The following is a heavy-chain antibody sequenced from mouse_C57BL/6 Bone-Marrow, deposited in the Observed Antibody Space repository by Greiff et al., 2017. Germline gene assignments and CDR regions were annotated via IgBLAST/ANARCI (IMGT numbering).Heavy chain of an antibody. Sequence: VNVVESGPELVKPGASVKISCKASGYAFSSSWMNWVKQRPGKGLEWIGRIYPGDGDTNYNGKFKGKATLTADKSSSTAYMQLSSLTSEDSAVYFCARGETVVDFDYWGQGTTLTVSS. D-gene: IGHD1-1*01. V-gene: IGHV1-82*01. CDR1: GYAFSSSW. CDR3: ARGETVVDFDY. CDR2: IYPGDGDT. J-gene: IGHJ2*01.